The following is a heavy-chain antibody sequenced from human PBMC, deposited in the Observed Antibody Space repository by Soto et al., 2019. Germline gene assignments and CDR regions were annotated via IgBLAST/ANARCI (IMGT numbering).Heavy chain of an antibody. D-gene: IGHD1-7*01. J-gene: IGHJ4*02. CDR3: ASDLYITGTTVYDY. CDR1: GYTFTSYG. CDR2: ISAYNGNT. V-gene: IGHV1-18*01. Sequence: GASVKVSCKASGYTFTSYGISWVRQAPGQGLEWMGWISAYNGNTNYAQKLQGRVTMTTDTSTSTAYMELRSLRSDDTAVYYCASDLYITGTTVYDYWGQGTLVTVSS.